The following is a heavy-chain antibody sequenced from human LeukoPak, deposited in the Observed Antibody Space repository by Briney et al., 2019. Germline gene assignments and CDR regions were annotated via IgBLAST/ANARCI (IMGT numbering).Heavy chain of an antibody. Sequence: GRSLRLSCVASGFIFSSYALHWVRQAPGKGLEWVSAISGSGGSTYYADSVKGRFTISRDNSKNTLYLQMNSLRAEDTAVYYCAKDIARPTYYYDSSGTLDYWGQGTLVTVSS. CDR1: GFIFSSYA. V-gene: IGHV3-23*01. CDR2: ISGSGGST. J-gene: IGHJ4*02. D-gene: IGHD3-22*01. CDR3: AKDIARPTYYYDSSGTLDY.